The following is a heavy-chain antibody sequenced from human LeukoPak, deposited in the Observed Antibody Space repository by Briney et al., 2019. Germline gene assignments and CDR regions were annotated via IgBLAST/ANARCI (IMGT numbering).Heavy chain of an antibody. J-gene: IGHJ3*02. V-gene: IGHV5-51*01. CDR2: IYPGDSDT. CDR1: GYSFTSYW. CDR3: ARTYYYGSGSYYYDAFDI. Sequence: GESLKISCKGSGYSFTSYWIGWVRQMPGKGLEWMGIIYPGDSDTRYSPSFQGQVTISADKFISTAYLQWSSLKASDTAMYYCARTYYYGSGSYYYDAFDIWGQGTMVTVSS. D-gene: IGHD3-10*01.